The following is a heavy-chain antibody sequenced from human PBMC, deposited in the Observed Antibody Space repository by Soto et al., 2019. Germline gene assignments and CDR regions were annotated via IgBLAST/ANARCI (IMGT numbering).Heavy chain of an antibody. V-gene: IGHV4-31*03. Sequence: QVQLQESGPGLVKPSQTLSLTCTVSGGSISSGGYYWSWIRQHPGKGLEWIGYIYYSGSTYYNPSRKGRVTKSVDTSNDQFALKLSSVPAADTAVYYCARERYSRGWYQNWFDPWGQGTLVTVSS. J-gene: IGHJ5*02. CDR2: IYYSGST. D-gene: IGHD6-19*01. CDR3: ARERYSRGWYQNWFDP. CDR1: GGSISSGGYY.